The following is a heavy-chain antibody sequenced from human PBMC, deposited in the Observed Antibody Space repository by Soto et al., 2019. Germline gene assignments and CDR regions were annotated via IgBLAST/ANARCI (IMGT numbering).Heavy chain of an antibody. V-gene: IGHV3-23*01. CDR3: XXXXXXXXXXFDS. CDR2: ISGDGEGT. CDR1: GFTFSSCA. Sequence: EVQVLESGGGLVQPGGCLRLSCAASGFTFSSCAMSWVXXXXXXXXEWVSGISGDGEGTYYADSVQGRFTISRDNSNXXXXXXXXXXXXXXXXXXXXXXXXXXXXXXFDSWGEGTLVTVSS. J-gene: IGHJ4*02.